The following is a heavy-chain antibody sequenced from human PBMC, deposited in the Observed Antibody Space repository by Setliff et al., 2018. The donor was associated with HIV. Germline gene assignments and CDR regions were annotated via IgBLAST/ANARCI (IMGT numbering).Heavy chain of an antibody. V-gene: IGHV3-48*01. CDR2: IGGIGSAI. D-gene: IGHD3-22*01. Sequence: PGGSLSLSCAVSGFIFNTYSMNWVRQDPGKGLEWVSYIGGIGSAIYYADSVKGRFTIPSDNAKNSLYLQLNSLRAEDTAVYYCVRDASPDYDSGGNSAGGHWGRGTLVTVSS. J-gene: IGHJ4*02. CDR3: VRDASPDYDSGGNSAGGH. CDR1: GFIFNTYS.